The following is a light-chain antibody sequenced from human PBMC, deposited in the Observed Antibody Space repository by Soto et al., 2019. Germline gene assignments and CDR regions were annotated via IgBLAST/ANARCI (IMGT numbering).Light chain of an antibody. CDR2: EVS. J-gene: IGLJ2*01. CDR3: CSYAGSSTVV. CDR1: SSDVGSYNL. Sequence: QSALTQPASVSGSPGQSITISRTGTSSDVGSYNLVSWYQQHPGKAPKLMIYEVSKRPSGVSNRFSGSKSGNTASLTISGLQAEDEADYYCCSYAGSSTVVFGGGTKVTVL. V-gene: IGLV2-23*02.